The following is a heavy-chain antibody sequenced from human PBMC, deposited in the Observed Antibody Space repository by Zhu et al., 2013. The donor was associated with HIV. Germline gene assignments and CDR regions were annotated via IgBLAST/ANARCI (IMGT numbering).Heavy chain of an antibody. J-gene: IGHJ3*02. Sequence: QAQLVQSGAEVKKPGASVNVSCQASGYSFTHYGIIWVRQAPGQGLEWMGLISPYTGKADYEQKLQGRVTLTADTSTTTAYMELRSLRSDDTAVYYCARDRDCSSISCYTSHAFDIWGLRDNGHRLF. V-gene: IGHV1-18*01. CDR2: ISPYTGKA. CDR1: GYSFTHYG. CDR3: ARDRDCSSISCYTSHAFDI. D-gene: IGHD2-2*02.